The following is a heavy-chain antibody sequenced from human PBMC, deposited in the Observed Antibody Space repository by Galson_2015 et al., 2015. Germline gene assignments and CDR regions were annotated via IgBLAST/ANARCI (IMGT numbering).Heavy chain of an antibody. D-gene: IGHD6-19*01. CDR1: GDSVSSHSAA. CDR2: TSYRSKWYT. CDR3: ARDLGSGWYCDFDD. J-gene: IGHJ4*02. V-gene: IGHV6-1*01. Sequence: CAISGDSVSSHSAAWNWIRQSPSRGLEWLGRTSYRSKWYTDYAVSVKSRITINPDTSRNQFSLQLNSVTPEDTAVYYCARDLGSGWYCDFDDWGQGALVTVSS.